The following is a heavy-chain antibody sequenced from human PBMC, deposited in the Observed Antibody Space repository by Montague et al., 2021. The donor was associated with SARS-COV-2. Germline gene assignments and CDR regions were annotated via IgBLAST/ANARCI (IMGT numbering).Heavy chain of an antibody. V-gene: IGHV4-39*01. D-gene: IGHD3-3*01. CDR3: VGLRVVISGHYPLHVDX. CDR1: GGSISNTNYY. J-gene: IGHJ4*02. Sequence: SETLSLTCTVSGGSISNTNYYWGWVHQPPGKGLEWIGSIYYDGTTYYNPSLESRLTMSVDTSKKQFSLKVKSLTAADTAVYSCVGLRVVISGHYPLHVDXWGQGTLVTVSP. CDR2: IYYDGTT.